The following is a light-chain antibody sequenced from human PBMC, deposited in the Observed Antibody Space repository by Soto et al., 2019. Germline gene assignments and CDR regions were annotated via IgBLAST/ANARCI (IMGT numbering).Light chain of an antibody. CDR2: GAS. CDR1: QSVSSN. V-gene: IGKV3-15*01. Sequence: EIVTTQSPATLSVSPGDRATLSCRASQSVSSNLAWYQQKPGQAPRLLIYGASTRATGIPARFSGSGSGTEFTLTISSLQSEDFAVYYCQQYNNWPPWTFGQGTKVEIK. J-gene: IGKJ1*01. CDR3: QQYNNWPPWT.